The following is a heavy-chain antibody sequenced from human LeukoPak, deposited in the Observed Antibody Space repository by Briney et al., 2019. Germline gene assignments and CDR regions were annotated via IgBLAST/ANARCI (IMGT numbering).Heavy chain of an antibody. CDR3: ARDGIAAAGNWFDP. D-gene: IGHD6-13*01. Sequence: SETLSLTCTVSGGSISSYYWSWIRQPAGKGLEWIGRIYTSGSTNYNPSLKSRVTMSVDTSKNQFSRKLSSVTAADTAVYYCARDGIAAAGNWFDPWGQGTLVTVSS. J-gene: IGHJ5*02. CDR1: GGSISSYY. CDR2: IYTSGST. V-gene: IGHV4-4*07.